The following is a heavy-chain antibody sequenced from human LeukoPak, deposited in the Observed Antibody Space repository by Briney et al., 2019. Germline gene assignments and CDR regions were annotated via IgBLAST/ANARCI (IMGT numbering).Heavy chain of an antibody. CDR3: AILFATPYYFDY. J-gene: IGHJ4*02. CDR1: GFNFISYR. V-gene: IGHV3-7*05. CDR2: IKQDGSEK. Sequence: GGSLRLSCAASGFNFISYRMSWVRQALGKGLEWVANIKQDGSEKYYVDSVKGRFTISRDNAKNPLYLQMNSLRAEDTAVYYCAILFATPYYFDYWGQGTLVTVSS. D-gene: IGHD1-26*01.